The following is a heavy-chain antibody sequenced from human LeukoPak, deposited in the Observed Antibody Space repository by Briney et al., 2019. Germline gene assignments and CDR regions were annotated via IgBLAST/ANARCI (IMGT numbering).Heavy chain of an antibody. Sequence: GGSLRLSCAASGFTFSSYDMHWVRQATGKGLEWVSAIGTAGDTYYPGSVKGRFTISRENAKNSLYLQMNSLRAGDTAVYYCARGSRLGIFDYWGQGTLVTVSS. CDR1: GFTFSSYD. CDR3: ARGSRLGIFDY. V-gene: IGHV3-13*01. J-gene: IGHJ4*02. CDR2: IGTAGDT. D-gene: IGHD3-16*01.